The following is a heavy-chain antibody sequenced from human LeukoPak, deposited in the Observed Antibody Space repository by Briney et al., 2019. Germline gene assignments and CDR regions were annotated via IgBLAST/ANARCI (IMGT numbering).Heavy chain of an antibody. V-gene: IGHV4-59*12. CDR2: IYYSGST. Sequence: PSETLSLTCTVSGGSISSYYWSWLRQPPGKGLEWIGYIYYSGSTYYNPSLKSRVTISVDTSKNQFSLKLSSVTAADTAVYYCARSGESDYSNYDWGQGTLVTVSS. CDR1: GGSISSYY. CDR3: ARSGESDYSNYD. D-gene: IGHD4-11*01. J-gene: IGHJ4*02.